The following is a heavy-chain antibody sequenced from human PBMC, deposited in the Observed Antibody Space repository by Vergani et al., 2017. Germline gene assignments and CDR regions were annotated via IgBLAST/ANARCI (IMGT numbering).Heavy chain of an antibody. CDR3: ARGVVRGVIYAPGY. CDR2: SSPNSGGT. J-gene: IGHJ4*02. Sequence: QVQLVQSGSELKKPGASVKVSCKASGHIFTDQYIHWVRQAPGQGLEYMGWSSPNSGGTNYAQKFQGRVTMTRDTSISTAYMELSRLRSDDTAVYYCARGVVRGVIYAPGYWGQGTLVTVSS. D-gene: IGHD3-10*01. CDR1: GHIFTDQY. V-gene: IGHV1-2*02.